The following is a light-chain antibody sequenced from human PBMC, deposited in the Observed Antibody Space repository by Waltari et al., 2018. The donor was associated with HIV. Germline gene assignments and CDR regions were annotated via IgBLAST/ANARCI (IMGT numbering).Light chain of an antibody. CDR2: DDT. CDR3: QVWDSSSDHPV. CDR1: TLGSKS. Sequence: SYVLTQPPSVSVAPGQTARLTCGGNTLGSKSLHWYPQKPGQAPVLVVYDDTDRPSGIPERFSGSKSGNTATLSVSRVEAGDEADYYCQVWDSSSDHPVFGGGTQLTVL. V-gene: IGLV3-21*02. J-gene: IGLJ3*02.